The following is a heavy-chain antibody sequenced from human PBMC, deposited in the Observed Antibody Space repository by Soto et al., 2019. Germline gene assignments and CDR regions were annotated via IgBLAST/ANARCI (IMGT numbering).Heavy chain of an antibody. CDR2: ISLYSDGT. V-gene: IGHV1-18*01. J-gene: IGHJ5*02. D-gene: IGHD2-2*01. Sequence: ASVKVSCKPSGYTFSNYGITWVRQAPGQPLEWLGWISLYSDGTNYAQKFQGRGSMTTDTSTTTAYMELRSLRSDDTAVSYCARVVPGADAWFGPWGQGTLVTVSS. CDR1: GYTFSNYG. CDR3: ARVVPGADAWFGP.